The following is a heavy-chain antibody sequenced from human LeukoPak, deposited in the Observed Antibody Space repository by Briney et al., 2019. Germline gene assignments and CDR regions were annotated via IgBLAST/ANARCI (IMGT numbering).Heavy chain of an antibody. CDR2: INPNSGGT. J-gene: IGHJ4*02. Sequence: GASVKISCKASGYTFTGYYMHWVRQAPGQGLEWMGWINPNSGGTNYAQKFQGRVTMTRDTSISTAYMELSRLRSDDTAVYYCATSITMVRGVIFYYFDYWGQGTLVTVSS. D-gene: IGHD3-10*01. CDR3: ATSITMVRGVIFYYFDY. CDR1: GYTFTGYY. V-gene: IGHV1-2*02.